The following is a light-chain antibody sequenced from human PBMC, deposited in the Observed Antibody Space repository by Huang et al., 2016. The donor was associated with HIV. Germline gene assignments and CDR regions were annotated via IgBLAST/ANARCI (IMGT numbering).Light chain of an antibody. CDR2: DAS. J-gene: IGKJ5*01. V-gene: IGKV1-33*01. CDR3: QQHADFPIT. Sequence: DIQMTQSPSSLSASVGDRVTITCQASHDITNYLNWYQHKPGKAPKLLIYDASNLETGVPLRFSGGGSETDFTFPISSLQAEDVATYYCQQHADFPITFGQGTRLEI. CDR1: HDITNY.